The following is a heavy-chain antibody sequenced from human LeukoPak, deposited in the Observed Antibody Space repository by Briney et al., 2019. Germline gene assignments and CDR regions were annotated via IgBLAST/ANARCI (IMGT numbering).Heavy chain of an antibody. V-gene: IGHV1-8*03. D-gene: IGHD4-17*01. Sequence: ASVKVSCKPSGYTFTSYYMHWVRQATGQGLEWMGWMNPNSGNTGYAQKFQGRVTITRNTSISTAYMELSSLRSEDTAVYYCARDYVNWFDPWGQGTLVTVSS. CDR1: GYTFTSYY. CDR3: ARDYVNWFDP. CDR2: MNPNSGNT. J-gene: IGHJ5*02.